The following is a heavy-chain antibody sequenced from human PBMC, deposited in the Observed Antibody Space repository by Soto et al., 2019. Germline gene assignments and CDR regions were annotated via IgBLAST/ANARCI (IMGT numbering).Heavy chain of an antibody. D-gene: IGHD3-22*01. Sequence: SGPTLVNPTQTLTLTCTFSGFSLSTSGVGVGWIRQPPGKALEWLALIYWNDDKRYSPSLKSRLTITKDTSKNQVVLTMTNMDPLETATYYCAHSILKWIPLSNSSGYYCEFDYWGQGTLVTVSS. J-gene: IGHJ4*02. CDR1: GFSLSTSGVG. V-gene: IGHV2-5*01. CDR2: IYWNDDK. CDR3: AHSILKWIPLSNSSGYYCEFDY.